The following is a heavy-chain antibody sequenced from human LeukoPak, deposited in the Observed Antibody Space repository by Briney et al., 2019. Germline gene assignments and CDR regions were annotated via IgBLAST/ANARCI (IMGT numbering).Heavy chain of an antibody. CDR1: GGSISSSSYY. V-gene: IGHV4-39*01. D-gene: IGHD1-26*01. CDR3: AWMAVGATSPDY. Sequence: PSETLSLTCTVSGGSISSSSYYWGWIRQPPGKGLEWIGSIYYSGSTYYNPSLKNRVTISVDTSKNQFSMKLTSVTAADTAVYYCAWMAVGATSPDYWGQGTLVTVSS. CDR2: IYYSGST. J-gene: IGHJ4*02.